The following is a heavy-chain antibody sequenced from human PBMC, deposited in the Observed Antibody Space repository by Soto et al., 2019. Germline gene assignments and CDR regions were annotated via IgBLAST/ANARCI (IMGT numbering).Heavy chain of an antibody. J-gene: IGHJ4*02. D-gene: IGHD2-15*01. CDR1: GFTFSSNG. V-gene: IGHV3-30*03. CDR3: AMDLYGGSSRFDF. Sequence: QVQLVESGGGVVQPGRSLRLCCAASGFTFSSNGIHWVRQAPGKGLEWVAVISSDGSNKYYADSVKGRFTISRDNSKNTLYLQMNSLRAEDTAVYYCAMDLYGGSSRFDFWGQGTLVTVSS. CDR2: ISSDGSNK.